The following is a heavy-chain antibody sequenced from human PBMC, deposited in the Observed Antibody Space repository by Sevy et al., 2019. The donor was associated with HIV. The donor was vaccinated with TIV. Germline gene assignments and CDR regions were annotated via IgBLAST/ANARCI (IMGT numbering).Heavy chain of an antibody. J-gene: IGHJ4*02. CDR2: IKEDDTVK. CDR3: VRAIQSEGSF. V-gene: IGHV3-7*04. Sequence: GGSLRLSCAASGFSLETYWMNWVRQAPGKPLEWVANIKEDDTVKYYVDSVKGRFTIFRDNGRNLVYLVMNNLRVGDTARYYCVRAIQSEGSFWGQGTLVTVSP. CDR1: GFSLETYW. D-gene: IGHD2-2*02.